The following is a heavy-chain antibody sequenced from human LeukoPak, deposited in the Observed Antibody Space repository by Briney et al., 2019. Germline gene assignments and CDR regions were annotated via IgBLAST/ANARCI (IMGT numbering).Heavy chain of an antibody. CDR1: GGSISSYY. D-gene: IGHD6-19*01. V-gene: IGHV4-59*08. CDR3: ATSGYSSGWFTFDY. J-gene: IGHJ4*02. CDR2: IYYSGST. Sequence: PSETLSLTCTVSGGSISSYYWSWIRQPPGKGLEWIGYIYYSGSTNYNPSLKSRVTISVDTSKNQFSLKLSSVTAADTAVYYCATSGYSSGWFTFDYWGQGTLVTVSS.